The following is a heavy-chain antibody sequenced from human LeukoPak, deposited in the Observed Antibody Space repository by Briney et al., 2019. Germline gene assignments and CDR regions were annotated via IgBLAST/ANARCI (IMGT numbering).Heavy chain of an antibody. CDR2: IHYSGST. Sequence: ASETLSLTCTVSGGSVSSYYWSWIRQPPGKGLEWIGYIHYSGSTNYNPSLKSRVTISVDTSKKQFSLKLGSGTAADTAVYYCARVEEGYGSGRRENYYYYYMDVWGKGTTVTISS. CDR3: ARVEEGYGSGRRENYYYYYMDV. CDR1: GGSVSSYY. V-gene: IGHV4-59*02. D-gene: IGHD3-10*01. J-gene: IGHJ6*03.